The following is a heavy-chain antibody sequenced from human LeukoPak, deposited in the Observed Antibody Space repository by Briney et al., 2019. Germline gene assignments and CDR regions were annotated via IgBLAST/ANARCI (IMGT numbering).Heavy chain of an antibody. CDR1: GFTFSSYA. CDR3: ARDRGRVATSTRKAFDI. Sequence: GGSLRLSCAASGFTFSSYAMSWVRQAPGKGLEWVSAISGSGGSTYYADPVKGRFTISRDNSKNTLYLQMNSLRAEDTAVYYCARDRGRVATSTRKAFDIWGQGTMVTVSS. CDR2: ISGSGGST. V-gene: IGHV3-23*01. J-gene: IGHJ3*02. D-gene: IGHD5-12*01.